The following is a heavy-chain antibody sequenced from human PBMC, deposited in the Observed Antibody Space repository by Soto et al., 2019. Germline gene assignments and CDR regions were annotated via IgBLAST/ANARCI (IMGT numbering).Heavy chain of an antibody. J-gene: IGHJ5*02. Sequence: ETLSLTCTVSGGSISSYYWSWIRQPPGKGLEWIGYIYYSGSTNYNPSLKSRVTISVDTSKNQFSLKLSSVTAADTAVYYCARENDSSGYYSSNWFDPWGQGTLVTVSS. V-gene: IGHV4-59*01. D-gene: IGHD3-22*01. CDR1: GGSISSYY. CDR2: IYYSGST. CDR3: ARENDSSGYYSSNWFDP.